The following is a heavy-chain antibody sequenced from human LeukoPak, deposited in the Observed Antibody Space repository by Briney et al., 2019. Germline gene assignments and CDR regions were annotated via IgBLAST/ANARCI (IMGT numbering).Heavy chain of an antibody. CDR3: ASGTIAVAGIFDY. J-gene: IGHJ4*02. CDR1: GGSISSSSFY. V-gene: IGHV4-39*07. Sequence: SETLSLTCTVSGGSISSSSFYWGWIRQPPGKGLEWIGSIYYSGSTHYNPSLKSRVTISVDKPKNQFSLKLSSVTAADTAVYYCASGTIAVAGIFDYWGQGILVTVSS. D-gene: IGHD6-19*01. CDR2: IYYSGST.